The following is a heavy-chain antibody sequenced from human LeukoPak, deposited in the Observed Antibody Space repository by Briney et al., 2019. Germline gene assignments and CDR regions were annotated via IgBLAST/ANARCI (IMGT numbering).Heavy chain of an antibody. CDR3: ARGPPYYYGSGGYFARGDY. CDR1: GGSFSGYY. J-gene: IGHJ4*02. D-gene: IGHD3-10*01. Sequence: SETLSLTCAVYGGSFSGYYWSWIRQPPGKGLEWIGEINHSGSTNYNPSLKSRVTISVDTSKNQFSLKLSSVTAADTAVYYCARGPPYYYGSGGYFARGDYWGQGTLVTVSS. CDR2: INHSGST. V-gene: IGHV4-34*01.